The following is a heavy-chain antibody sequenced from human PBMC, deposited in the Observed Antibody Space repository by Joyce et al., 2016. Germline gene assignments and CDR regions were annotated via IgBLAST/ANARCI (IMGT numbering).Heavy chain of an antibody. CDR3: AKAVMYYYDSSGYYFDY. CDR2: ISGSGGST. J-gene: IGHJ4*02. V-gene: IGHV3-23*01. Sequence: EVQLLESGGGLVQPGGSLRLSCAASGFTFSSYAVTWVRQAPGKGLEWVAAISGSGGSTYYADSVKGRFTISRDNSKNTLYLRMNSLRAEDTAVYYCAKAVMYYYDSSGYYFDYWGQGTLVTVSS. CDR1: GFTFSSYA. D-gene: IGHD3-22*01.